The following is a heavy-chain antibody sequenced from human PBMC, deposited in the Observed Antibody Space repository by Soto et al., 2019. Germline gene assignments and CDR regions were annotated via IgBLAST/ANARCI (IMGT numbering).Heavy chain of an antibody. V-gene: IGHV3-23*01. Sequence: PGGSLRLSCTASGFTFRSSAMSWVRKAPGKAMEWVSAISGSGGSTYYADSVKGRFTIPRKNSKNTLYRQMNGLRAEATAVYYCAXYLYYKSPGASRDHFGYWGQGTLGTVSS. CDR3: AXYLYYKSPGASRDHFGY. CDR2: ISGSGGST. D-gene: IGHD3-10*01. CDR1: GFTFRSSA. J-gene: IGHJ4*02.